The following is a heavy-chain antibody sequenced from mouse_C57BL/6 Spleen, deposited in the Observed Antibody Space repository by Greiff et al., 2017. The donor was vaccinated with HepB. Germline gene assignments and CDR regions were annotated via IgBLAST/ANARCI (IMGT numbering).Heavy chain of an antibody. CDR3: ASRHYYGSSTHYYAMDY. Sequence: EVKLQESGGGLVKPGGSLKLSCAASGFTFSDYGMHWVRQAPEKGLEWVAYISSGSSTIYYADTVKGRFTISRNNAKNTLYMHMTRLRSEDTAMYYCASRHYYGSSTHYYAMDYWGQGTSVTVSS. J-gene: IGHJ4*01. CDR1: GFTFSDYG. D-gene: IGHD1-1*01. CDR2: ISSGSSTI. V-gene: IGHV5-17*01.